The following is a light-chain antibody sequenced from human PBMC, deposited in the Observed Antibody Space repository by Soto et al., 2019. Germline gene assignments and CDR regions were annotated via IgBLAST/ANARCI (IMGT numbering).Light chain of an antibody. Sequence: QSVLTQPPSVSGAPGQRVTISCTGSSSNIGAGYDVHWYQQLPGTAPKLLIYGNSNRPSGVPDRFSGSKSGTSVSLAITGLQAEDEADYSCQSYDSSLSGYVVFGGGTKLTVL. J-gene: IGLJ2*01. CDR1: SSNIGAGYD. V-gene: IGLV1-40*01. CDR3: QSYDSSLSGYVV. CDR2: GNS.